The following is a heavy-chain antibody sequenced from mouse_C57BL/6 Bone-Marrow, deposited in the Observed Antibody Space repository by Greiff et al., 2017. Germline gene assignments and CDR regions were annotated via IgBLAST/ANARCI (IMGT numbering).Heavy chain of an antibody. J-gene: IGHJ2*01. CDR1: GYTFTSYW. D-gene: IGHD4-1*01. CDR2: IYPGSGST. Sequence: QVQLQQSGAELVKPGASVKMSCKASGYTFTSYWITWVKQRPGQGLEWIGDIYPGSGSTNYNEKFKSKATLTVDTASSTAYMQLSRLPSEEAAVYYCARVGKLTVFDYWGQGTTLTVSS. V-gene: IGHV1-55*01. CDR3: ARVGKLTVFDY.